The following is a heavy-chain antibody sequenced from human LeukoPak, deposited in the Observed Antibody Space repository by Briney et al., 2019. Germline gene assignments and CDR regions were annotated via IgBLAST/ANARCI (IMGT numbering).Heavy chain of an antibody. Sequence: GGSLRRSCAASGFTFSNYWMHWVRQAPGKGLMWVSHINSDGSTTTYADSVKGRFTTSRDNAKNTLYLQMNSLRVEDTAVYYCTTPGRFGTSGYYPFDYWGQGTLVTVSS. V-gene: IGHV3-74*01. CDR3: TTPGRFGTSGYYPFDY. CDR2: INSDGSTT. J-gene: IGHJ4*02. D-gene: IGHD3-22*01. CDR1: GFTFSNYW.